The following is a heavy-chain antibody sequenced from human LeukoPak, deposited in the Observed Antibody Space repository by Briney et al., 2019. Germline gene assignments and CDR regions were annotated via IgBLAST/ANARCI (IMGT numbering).Heavy chain of an antibody. CDR2: ISSSSSYI. CDR1: GFTFSSYS. V-gene: IGHV3-21*01. J-gene: IGHJ4*02. Sequence: PGGSPRLSCAASGFTFSSYSMNWVRQAPGKGLEWVSSISSSSSYIYYADSVKGRFTISRDNAKNSLYLQMNSLRAEDTAVYYCAREDSVAGALADYWGQGTLVTVSS. CDR3: AREDSVAGALADY. D-gene: IGHD6-19*01.